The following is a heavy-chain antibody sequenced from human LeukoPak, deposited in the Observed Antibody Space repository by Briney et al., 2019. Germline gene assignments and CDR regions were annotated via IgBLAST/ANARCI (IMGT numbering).Heavy chain of an antibody. V-gene: IGHV3-73*01. CDR1: GFAFSASA. CDR3: TRSLSSSSDY. D-gene: IGHD6-13*01. CDR2: IRTKPNSYAT. J-gene: IGHJ4*02. Sequence: GGSLRLSCAASGFAFSASAMHWVRQASGKGLEWVGRIRTKPNSYATAYAASVKGRFTISRDDSENAAYLQMNSLKTEDTAVYYCTRSLSSSSDYWGQGTLVTVSS.